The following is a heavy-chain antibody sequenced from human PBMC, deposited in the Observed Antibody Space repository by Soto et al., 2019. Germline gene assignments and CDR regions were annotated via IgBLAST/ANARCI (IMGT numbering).Heavy chain of an antibody. D-gene: IGHD3-22*01. CDR2: ISGSGGST. CDR1: GFTFSSYA. Sequence: LRLSCAASGFTFSSYAMSWVRQAPGKGLEWVSAISGSGGSTYYADSVKGRFTISRDNSKNTLYLQMNSLRAEDTAVYYCANPYYYDSSGYFDYWGQGTLVTVSS. V-gene: IGHV3-23*01. CDR3: ANPYYYDSSGYFDY. J-gene: IGHJ4*02.